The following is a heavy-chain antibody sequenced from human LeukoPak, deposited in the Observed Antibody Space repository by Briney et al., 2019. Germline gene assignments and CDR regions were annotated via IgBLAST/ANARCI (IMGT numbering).Heavy chain of an antibody. CDR1: GFTFSSYA. J-gene: IGHJ4*02. V-gene: IGHV3-23*01. CDR2: ISGSGGGT. CDR3: AKLPVIAVAGTEGSFDY. Sequence: GGSLRLSCAASGFTFSSYAMSWVCQAPGKGLEWVSAISGSGGGTYYADSVKGRFTISRDNSKNTLYLQMNSLRAEDTAVYYCAKLPVIAVAGTEGSFDYWGQGTLVTVSS. D-gene: IGHD6-19*01.